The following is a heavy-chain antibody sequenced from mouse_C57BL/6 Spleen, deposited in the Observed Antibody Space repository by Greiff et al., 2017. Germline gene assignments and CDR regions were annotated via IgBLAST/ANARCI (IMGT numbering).Heavy chain of an antibody. V-gene: IGHV1-19*01. J-gene: IGHJ2*01. CDR3: SRKGGDSFDY. CDR2: INPYNGGT. Sequence: VHVKQSGPVLVKPGASVKMSCKASGYTFTDYYMNWVKQSHGKSLEWIGVINPYNGGTSYNQKFKGKATLTVDKSSSTAYMELNSLTSEDSAVYYCSRKGGDSFDYWGQGTTLTVSS. CDR1: GYTFTDYY.